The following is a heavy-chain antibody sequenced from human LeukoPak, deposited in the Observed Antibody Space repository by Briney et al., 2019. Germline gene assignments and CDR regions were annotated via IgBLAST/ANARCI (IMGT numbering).Heavy chain of an antibody. CDR1: GFTFFNAW. CDR3: AVGGPEY. Sequence: GGSLRLSCAASGFTFFNAWMSWVRQAPGKGLEWVGFIRSKAYGGTTEYAASVKGRFSISRDDSKSIAYLQMNSLKTEDTAVYYCAVGGPEYWGQGTLVTVSS. CDR2: IRSKAYGGTT. V-gene: IGHV3-49*04. J-gene: IGHJ4*02.